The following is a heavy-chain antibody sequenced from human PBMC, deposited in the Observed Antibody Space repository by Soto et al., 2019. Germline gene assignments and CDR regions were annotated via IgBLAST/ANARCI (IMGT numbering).Heavy chain of an antibody. CDR3: ATGVGKAMVRRQYGMDV. Sequence: ASVKVSCKVSGYTLTELSMHWVQQAPGKGLEWMGGFDPEDGETIYAQKFQGRVTMTEDTSTDTAYMELSSLRSEDTAVYYCATGVGKAMVRRQYGMDVWGQGTTVTVSS. D-gene: IGHD5-18*01. CDR1: GYTLTELS. CDR2: FDPEDGET. V-gene: IGHV1-24*01. J-gene: IGHJ6*02.